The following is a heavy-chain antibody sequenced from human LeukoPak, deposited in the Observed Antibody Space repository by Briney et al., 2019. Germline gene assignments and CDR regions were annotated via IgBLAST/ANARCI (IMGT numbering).Heavy chain of an antibody. V-gene: IGHV4-61*02. CDR1: GGSISSGSYY. D-gene: IGHD2-2*01. CDR2: IYTSGST. J-gene: IGHJ4*02. Sequence: SVTLSLTCTVSGGSISSGSYYWSWIRQPAGKGLEWIGRIYTSGSTNYNPSLKSRVTISVDTSKNQFSLKLSSVTAADTAVYYCARDLGAIDWGQGTLVTVSS. CDR3: ARDLGAID.